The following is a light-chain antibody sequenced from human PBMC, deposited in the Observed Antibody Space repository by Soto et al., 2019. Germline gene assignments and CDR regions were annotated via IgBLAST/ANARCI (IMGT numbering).Light chain of an antibody. V-gene: IGKV1-27*01. CDR3: QKYNSAPWT. CDR2: VAS. CDR1: QGISNY. Sequence: DIQMTQSPSSLSASVGDRVTITCRATQGISNYLAWYQQQPGKVPKLLIYVASTLQSGVPSRFSGSGSGTDFTLTISSLQPEDVATYYCQKYNSAPWTFGQGTKVEIK. J-gene: IGKJ1*01.